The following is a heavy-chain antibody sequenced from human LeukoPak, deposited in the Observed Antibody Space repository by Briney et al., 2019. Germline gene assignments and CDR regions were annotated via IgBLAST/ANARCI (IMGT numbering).Heavy chain of an antibody. CDR2: IIPKFGST. CDR1: GGTLSRYG. V-gene: IGHV1-69*05. CDR3: ARDNIAASGVKYFQL. Sequence: SVKVSCEASGGTLSRYGIGWVRQAPGQGLEWMGGIIPKFGSTNYAQKFQDRLTLTTDESTSTAYMELSNLRSEDTAVYFCARDNIAASGVKYFQLWGPGTLVTISS. J-gene: IGHJ1*01. D-gene: IGHD6-13*01.